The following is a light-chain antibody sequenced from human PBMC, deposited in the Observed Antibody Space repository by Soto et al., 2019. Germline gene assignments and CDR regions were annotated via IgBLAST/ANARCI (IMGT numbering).Light chain of an antibody. V-gene: IGLV1-40*01. J-gene: IGLJ2*01. Sequence: QSVLTQPPSVSGAPGQRVTISCTGSSSNIGAGYDVHWYQQLPGTAPKLLIYGNSNRPSGVPDRFSGSKSGTSASLAITGLPADDEADYCCQSDDSSLSCVVFGGGTKLTVL. CDR3: QSDDSSLSCVV. CDR1: SSNIGAGYD. CDR2: GNS.